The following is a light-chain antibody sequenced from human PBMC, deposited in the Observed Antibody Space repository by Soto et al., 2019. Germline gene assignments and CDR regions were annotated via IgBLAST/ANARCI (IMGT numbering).Light chain of an antibody. J-gene: IGKJ2*01. Sequence: EIVLTQSPGTLSLSPGERATLSCRASQSVSSNYLAWYQQKPGQAPRLLIYGASRGAAGIPDRFIGSGSGTDVTLTINSMEPEDFAVDFCQQYGRAPMFTLGQGTKLEIK. CDR1: QSVSSNY. CDR2: GAS. V-gene: IGKV3-20*01. CDR3: QQYGRAPMFT.